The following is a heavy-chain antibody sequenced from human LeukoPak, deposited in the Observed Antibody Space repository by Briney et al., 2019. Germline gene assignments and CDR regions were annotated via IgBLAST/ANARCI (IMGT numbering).Heavy chain of an antibody. J-gene: IGHJ6*02. V-gene: IGHV1-69*13. Sequence: SVKVSCKASGGTFSSYGISWVRQAPGQGLEWMGGIIPIFGTGNYAQKFQGRVTITADESTSTAYMEPSSLRSEDTAVYYCARAYSGYDYYYYYGMDVWGQGTTVTVSS. CDR2: IIPIFGTG. CDR1: GGTFSSYG. D-gene: IGHD5-12*01. CDR3: ARAYSGYDYYYYYGMDV.